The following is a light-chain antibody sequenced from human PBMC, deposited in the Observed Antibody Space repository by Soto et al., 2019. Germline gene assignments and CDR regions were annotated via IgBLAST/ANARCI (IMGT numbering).Light chain of an antibody. Sequence: DIQMTQSPSTLSASVGDRVTITCRASQSISSWLAWYQQKPGKAPKLLIYDASSLESGVPSRYSGRGSGTEFTLTVSSLQPDDFATHYCKQYNSYSGTFGQGTKVEIK. CDR2: DAS. CDR1: QSISSW. V-gene: IGKV1-5*01. J-gene: IGKJ1*01. CDR3: KQYNSYSGT.